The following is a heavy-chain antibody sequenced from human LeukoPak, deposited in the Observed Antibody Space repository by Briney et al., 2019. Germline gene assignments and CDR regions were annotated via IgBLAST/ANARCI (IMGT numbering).Heavy chain of an antibody. Sequence: SVKVSCKASGGTFSSYAISWVRQAPGQGLEWMGGIIPIFGTANYAQKFQGRVTITADESTSTAYMELSSPRSEDTAVYYCARDYRYYYDSSGDYFDYWGQGTLVTVSS. D-gene: IGHD3-22*01. CDR2: IIPIFGTA. CDR1: GGTFSSYA. J-gene: IGHJ4*02. CDR3: ARDYRYYYDSSGDYFDY. V-gene: IGHV1-69*13.